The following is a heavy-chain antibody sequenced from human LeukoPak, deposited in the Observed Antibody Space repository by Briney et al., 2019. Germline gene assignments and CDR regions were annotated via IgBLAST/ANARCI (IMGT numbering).Heavy chain of an antibody. J-gene: IGHJ5*02. V-gene: IGHV4-59*01. D-gene: IGHD1-26*01. CDR3: ARLSGSYYRWFDP. Sequence: SETLSLTCTVSGDSISNYYWSWIRQPPGKGLECIGYIYYSGSTNYNPSLKSRVTISEDTSKNQFSLRPTSVTSEDTAAYYCARLSGSYYRWFDPWGQGTLVTVSS. CDR2: IYYSGST. CDR1: GDSISNYY.